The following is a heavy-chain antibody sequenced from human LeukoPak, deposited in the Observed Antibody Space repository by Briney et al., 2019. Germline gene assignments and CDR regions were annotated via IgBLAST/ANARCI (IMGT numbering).Heavy chain of an antibody. CDR1: GYTFTSYD. V-gene: IGHV1-2*02. J-gene: IGHJ4*02. D-gene: IGHD3-10*01. Sequence: ASVKVSCKTSGYTFTSYDLNWVRQATGQGLEWMGWINPNSGGTNYAQKFQGRVTMTRDTSISTAYMELSRLRSDDTAVYYCARVLWFGESFFDYWGQGTLVTVSS. CDR2: INPNSGGT. CDR3: ARVLWFGESFFDY.